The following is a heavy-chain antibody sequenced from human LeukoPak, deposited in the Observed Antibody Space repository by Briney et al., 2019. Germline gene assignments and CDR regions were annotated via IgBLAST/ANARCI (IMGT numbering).Heavy chain of an antibody. Sequence: PGGSLRLSCAASGFTFSSYSMNWVRQAPGMGLEWVSFISSGSSIIHYADSVKGRFTISRDDAKDSLYLQMSSLRDEDTAVYYCAKSRVRNDIIFDYWGQGTLVTVSS. CDR1: GFTFSSYS. V-gene: IGHV3-48*02. D-gene: IGHD3-10*01. CDR2: ISSGSSII. CDR3: AKSRVRNDIIFDY. J-gene: IGHJ4*02.